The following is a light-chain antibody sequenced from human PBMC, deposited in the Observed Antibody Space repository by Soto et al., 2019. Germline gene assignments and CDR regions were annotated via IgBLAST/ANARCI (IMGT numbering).Light chain of an antibody. CDR2: GAS. Sequence: DIQMTQSPSSLSASVGDRVTITCRASQSISSYLNWYQQKPDRAPKSLIYGASTLQSEVPSRFRGSGASTGCTRTINTRLPQDVATYHCHEYQSCTVTFGGGTKWEIK. J-gene: IGKJ4*01. V-gene: IGKV1-39*01. CDR1: QSISSY. CDR3: HEYQSCTVT.